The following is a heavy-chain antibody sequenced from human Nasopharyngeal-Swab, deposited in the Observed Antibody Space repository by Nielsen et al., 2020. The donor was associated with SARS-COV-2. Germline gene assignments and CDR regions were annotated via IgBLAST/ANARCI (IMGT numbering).Heavy chain of an antibody. CDR1: GGSFSGYS. J-gene: IGHJ4*02. CDR2: INHSRRT. CDR3: ARVPRVSLGGVIVNFFDY. Sequence: SETLSLTCAVYGGSFSGYSWSWIRQPPGKGLEWIGEINHSRRTNYNPSLKSRVTISVDTSKNQFSLKLSSVTAADTAVYYCARVPRVSLGGVIVNFFDYWGQGTLVTVSS. D-gene: IGHD3-16*02. V-gene: IGHV4-34*01.